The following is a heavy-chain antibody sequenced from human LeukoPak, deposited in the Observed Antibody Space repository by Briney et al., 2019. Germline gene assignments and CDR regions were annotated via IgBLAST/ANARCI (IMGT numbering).Heavy chain of an antibody. CDR1: GYTFTGYF. D-gene: IGHD3-22*01. CDR2: INANSGGT. Sequence: ASVKVSCKASGYTFTGYFMHWVRQAPGQGLEWMGRINANSGGTNYAQKFQGRVTMTRDTSISTAYMELTSLRSDDTAVYYCATNYYDISGYYYFESDLEHWGQDTLVTVSS. V-gene: IGHV1-2*06. J-gene: IGHJ1*01. CDR3: ATNYYDISGYYYFESDLEH.